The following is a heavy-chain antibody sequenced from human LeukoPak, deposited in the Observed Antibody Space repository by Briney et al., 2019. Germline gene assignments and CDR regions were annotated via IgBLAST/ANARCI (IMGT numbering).Heavy chain of an antibody. J-gene: IGHJ5*02. D-gene: IGHD5-24*01. Sequence: ASVKVSCKASGYTFTSYGISWVRQAPGQGLEWMGWISAYNGNTNYAQKLQGRVTMTTDTSTSTAYMELSSLRSEDTAVYYCASSPMVEQLSWFDPWGQGTLVTVSS. CDR2: ISAYNGNT. CDR3: ASSPMVEQLSWFDP. CDR1: GYTFTSYG. V-gene: IGHV1-18*01.